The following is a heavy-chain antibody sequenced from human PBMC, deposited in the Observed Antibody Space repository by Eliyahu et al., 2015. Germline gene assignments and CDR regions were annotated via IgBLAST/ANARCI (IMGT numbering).Heavy chain of an antibody. CDR2: IHADGSST. CDR3: GRGSGLQLGENLMDS. Sequence: EVQLVEPGGGLVQPGGSLRLSCVASGFTFSNYWMHWVRQXPGKGLLWVSRIHADGSSTDYADSVKGRFTISRDNAKNTLYLQMSGLRADDTAVYYCGRGSGLQLGENLMDSWGQGTLVTVTS. CDR1: GFTFSNYW. V-gene: IGHV3-74*01. D-gene: IGHD3-16*01. J-gene: IGHJ5*01.